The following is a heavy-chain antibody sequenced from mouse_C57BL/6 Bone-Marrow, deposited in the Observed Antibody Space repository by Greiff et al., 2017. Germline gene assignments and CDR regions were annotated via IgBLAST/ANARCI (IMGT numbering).Heavy chain of an antibody. CDR1: GFNIKDDY. Sequence: VQLQQSGAELVRPGASVKLSCTASGFNIKDDYMHWVKQRPEQGLEWIGWIDPENGDTEYASKFQGKATITADTSSNTAYLQLSSLTSEDTAVYYCTTDYYSAFDYWGQGTTLTVSS. J-gene: IGHJ2*01. V-gene: IGHV14-4*01. CDR2: IDPENGDT. D-gene: IGHD2-12*01. CDR3: TTDYYSAFDY.